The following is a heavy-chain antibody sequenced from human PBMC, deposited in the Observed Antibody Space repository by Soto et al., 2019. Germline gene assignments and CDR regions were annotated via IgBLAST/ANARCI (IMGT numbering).Heavy chain of an antibody. CDR2: IWYDGSNK. CDR3: ARDSGLTTVTTFTYYYYGMDV. D-gene: IGHD4-17*01. J-gene: IGHJ6*02. Sequence: GGSLRLSCAASGFTFSSYGMHWVRQAPGKGLEWVAVIWYDGSNKYYADSVKGRFTISRDNSKNTLYLQMNSLRAEDTAVYYCARDSGLTTVTTFTYYYYGMDVWGQGTTVTVSS. CDR1: GFTFSSYG. V-gene: IGHV3-33*01.